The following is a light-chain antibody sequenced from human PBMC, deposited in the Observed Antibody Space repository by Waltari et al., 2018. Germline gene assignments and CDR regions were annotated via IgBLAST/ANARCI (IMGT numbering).Light chain of an antibody. CDR3: QQYGSLPTT. CDR2: GAS. J-gene: IGKJ1*01. CDR1: QSVSSGY. V-gene: IGKV3-20*01. Sequence: EIVLTQSPGTLSLSPGERATLSCRGSQSVSSGYLAWYQQKPGQAPRLLIYGASSRATGIPDRFSGSGSGTDFTLTISRLEPEDCAVYYCQQYGSLPTTFGQGTKVEIK.